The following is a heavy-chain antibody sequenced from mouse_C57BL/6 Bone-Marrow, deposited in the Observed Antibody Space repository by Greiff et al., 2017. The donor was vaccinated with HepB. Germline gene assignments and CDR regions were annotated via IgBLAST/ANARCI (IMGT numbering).Heavy chain of an antibody. CDR3: ARRVYYGSSYGDY. D-gene: IGHD1-1*01. V-gene: IGHV1-81*01. J-gene: IGHJ2*01. CDR1: GYTFTSYG. Sequence: QVQLQQSGAELARPGASVKLSCKASGYTFTSYGISWVKQRTGQGLEWIGEIYPRSGNTYYNEKFKGKATLTADKSSSTAYMGLRSLTSEDSAVYFCARRVYYGSSYGDYWGQGTTLTVSS. CDR2: IYPRSGNT.